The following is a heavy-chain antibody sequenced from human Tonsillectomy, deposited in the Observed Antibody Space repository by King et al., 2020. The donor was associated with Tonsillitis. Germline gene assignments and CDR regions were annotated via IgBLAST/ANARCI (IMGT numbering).Heavy chain of an antibody. V-gene: IGHV5-51*01. CDR3: ARVSSYYGSGTGWFDP. D-gene: IGHD3-10*01. J-gene: IGHJ5*02. CDR2: IYPGDSDT. Sequence: DVQLVESGAEVKKPGESLKISCKGSGYSFTSYWIGWVRQMPGKGLEWIGIIYPGDSDTRYSPSFQGQVTISADKSISTAYLQWSSLKASDTAMYYCARVSSYYGSGTGWFDPWGQGTLVTVSS. CDR1: GYSFTSYW.